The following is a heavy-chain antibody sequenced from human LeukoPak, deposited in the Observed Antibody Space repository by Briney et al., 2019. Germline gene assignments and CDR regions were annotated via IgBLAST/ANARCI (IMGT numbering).Heavy chain of an antibody. CDR1: GFSLGDHA. Sequence: PGGSLRLSCAGSGFSLGDHAMHWVRQTPGKRLEWVSGISYNGEDIAYADSVKGRFSVSRDNARNVLYLQMNSLRPEDTAFYYCARYIVYDSRGYPYYFDHWGQGTLVTVSS. J-gene: IGHJ4*02. CDR3: ARYIVYDSRGYPYYFDH. V-gene: IGHV3-9*01. CDR2: ISYNGEDI. D-gene: IGHD3-22*01.